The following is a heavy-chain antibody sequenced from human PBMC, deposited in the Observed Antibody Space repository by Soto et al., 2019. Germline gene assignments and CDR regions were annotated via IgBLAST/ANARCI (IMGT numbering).Heavy chain of an antibody. CDR3: ARTSTGYDHGDY. V-gene: IGHV4-61*01. J-gene: IGHJ4*01. D-gene: IGHD3-16*01. CDR1: GDSVSSGSRS. Sequence: PSETLSLTCSVSGDSVSSGSRSWTWTRQPPGKALEFLRYIYYTGSTNYNPSLKSRVTISVDTSKNQISLKLTSVTAAGTAVYYCARTSTGYDHGDYWGHGILVTVSS. CDR2: IYYTGST.